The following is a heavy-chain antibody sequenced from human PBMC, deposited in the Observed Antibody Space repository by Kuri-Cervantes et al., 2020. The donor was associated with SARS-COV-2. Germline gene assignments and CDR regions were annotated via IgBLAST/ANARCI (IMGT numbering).Heavy chain of an antibody. J-gene: IGHJ4*02. CDR3: VTMILNTFDY. CDR2: MRSTNSYI. D-gene: IGHD3-22*01. V-gene: IGHV3-21*01. Sequence: LEWVSLMRSTNSYIKYAASVKGRLTISSDNARRSLCLQMNSLRAEDTAVYYCVTMILNTFDYWGQGTLVTVSS.